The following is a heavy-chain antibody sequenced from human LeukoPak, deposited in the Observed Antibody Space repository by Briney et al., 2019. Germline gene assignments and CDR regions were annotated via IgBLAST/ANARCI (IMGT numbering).Heavy chain of an antibody. CDR1: GYTFTDYY. V-gene: IGHV1-2*02. CDR2: INPHSGGT. D-gene: IGHD6-19*01. Sequence: ASVKVSCKASGYTFTDYYMHWVRQAPGQGLEWMGWINPHSGGTNYAQKVQGRVTMTRDTSISTAYMELSSLRSDDTAVYYCAREDRIALAGYLDYWGQGTLVTVSS. CDR3: AREDRIALAGYLDY. J-gene: IGHJ4*02.